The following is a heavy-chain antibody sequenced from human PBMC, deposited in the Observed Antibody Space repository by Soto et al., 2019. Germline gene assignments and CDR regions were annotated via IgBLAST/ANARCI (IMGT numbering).Heavy chain of an antibody. CDR1: GYTFTSYD. Sequence: DSVKVSCKASGYTFTSYDINWVRQATGQGLEWMGWMNPNSGNTGYAQKFQGRVTMTRNTSISTAYMELSSLRSEDTAVYYCARIPGPHIVAGDWFDPCGPGTLVTVSS. D-gene: IGHD2-15*01. CDR3: ARIPGPHIVAGDWFDP. CDR2: MNPNSGNT. V-gene: IGHV1-8*01. J-gene: IGHJ5*02.